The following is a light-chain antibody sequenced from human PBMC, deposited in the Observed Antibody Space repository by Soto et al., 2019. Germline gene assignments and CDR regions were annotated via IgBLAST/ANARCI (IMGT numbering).Light chain of an antibody. CDR2: DVS. CDR1: QSVSTY. Sequence: EIVLTQSPATLSLSPGERAALSCRASQSVSTYLMWYQQKPGQAPRLLIYDVSTRATGIPARFSGSGSGADFTLTISRLEPEDFALYYCQQYGSSPRISFGQGTRLEIK. V-gene: IGKV3-20*01. CDR3: QQYGSSPRIS. J-gene: IGKJ5*01.